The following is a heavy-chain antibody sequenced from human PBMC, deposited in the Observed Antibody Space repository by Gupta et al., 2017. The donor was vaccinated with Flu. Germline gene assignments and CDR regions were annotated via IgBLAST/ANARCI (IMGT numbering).Heavy chain of an antibody. Sequence: DVQLVEYGGGLVQPGRSLRLSCEASGFTFDDYAMPRVRQAPGKGLEWVSGISWNSGSIGYADSVKGRFTISRDNAKNSLYLQMNSLRAEDTALYYCAKGIGRTYYYYGMDVWGQGTTVTVAS. CDR1: GFTFDDYA. CDR3: AKGIGRTYYYYGMDV. V-gene: IGHV3-9*01. CDR2: ISWNSGSI. D-gene: IGHD1-1*01. J-gene: IGHJ6*02.